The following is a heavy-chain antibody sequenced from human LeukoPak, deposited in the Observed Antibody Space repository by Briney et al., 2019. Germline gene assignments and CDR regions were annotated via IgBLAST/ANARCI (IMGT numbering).Heavy chain of an antibody. Sequence: SETLSLTCSVSGGSISGYYWSWVRQPPGKGLEWIGYVFYNGATKYDPSLKSRVTISLDTSKNQFSLNLRSVTAADTAVYYCARQPSGFYEKSGYYPYYFDYWGQGALVTVSS. V-gene: IGHV4-59*08. CDR3: ARQPSGFYEKSGYYPYYFDY. CDR2: VFYNGAT. J-gene: IGHJ4*02. CDR1: GGSISGYY. D-gene: IGHD3-22*01.